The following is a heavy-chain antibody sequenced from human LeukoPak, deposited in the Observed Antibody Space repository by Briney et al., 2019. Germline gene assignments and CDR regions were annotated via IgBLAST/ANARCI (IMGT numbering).Heavy chain of an antibody. D-gene: IGHD2-2*01. CDR1: GFTFSSHW. J-gene: IGHJ5*02. CDR2: MNEDGRVK. Sequence: PGGSLRLSCAASGFTFSSHWMTWVRQAPGKGLEWVANMNEDGRVKNYVVSVKGRFTISRDNAKNSLYLQMDSLRAEDTAVYYCTVDGGYHRFDPWGQGTLVTVPS. CDR3: TVDGGYHRFDP. V-gene: IGHV3-7*04.